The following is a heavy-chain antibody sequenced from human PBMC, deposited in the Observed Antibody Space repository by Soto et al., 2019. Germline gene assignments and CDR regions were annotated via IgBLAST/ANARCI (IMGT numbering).Heavy chain of an antibody. J-gene: IGHJ5*02. V-gene: IGHV6-1*01. D-gene: IGHD6-19*01. CDR2: TYYRSKWYN. CDR3: ARHVSDSSGWYEIWFDP. CDR1: GDSVSSNSAA. Sequence: SQTLSLTCAISGDSVSSNSAAWNWIRQSPSRGLEWLGRTYYRSKWYNDYAVSVKSRITINPDTSKNQFSLQLNSVTPEDTAVYYCARHVSDSSGWYEIWFDPWGQGTLVTVSS.